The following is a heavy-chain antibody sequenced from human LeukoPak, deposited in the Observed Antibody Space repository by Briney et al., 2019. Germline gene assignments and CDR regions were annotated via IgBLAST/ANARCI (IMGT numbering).Heavy chain of an antibody. CDR2: IYYSGST. CDR3: ARDYDSSGLAFDI. D-gene: IGHD3-22*01. J-gene: IGHJ3*02. Sequence: SETLSLTCTVSGGSISSGDYYWSWIRQPPGKGLEWIGYIYYSGSTYYNPSLKSRVTISVDTSKNQFSLKLSSVTAADTAVYYCARDYDSSGLAFDIWGQGTVVTVSS. V-gene: IGHV4-30-4*08. CDR1: GGSISSGDYY.